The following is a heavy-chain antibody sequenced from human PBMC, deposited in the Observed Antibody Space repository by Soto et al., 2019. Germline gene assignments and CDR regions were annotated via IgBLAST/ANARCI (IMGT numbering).Heavy chain of an antibody. CDR1: GGSISSGDYY. CDR3: ASGFRDWFDP. CDR2: IYYSGST. J-gene: IGHJ5*02. V-gene: IGHV4-30-4*01. Sequence: SETLSLSCTVSGGSISSGDYYWSWIRQPPGKGLEWIGYIYYSGSTYYNPSLKSRVTISVDTSKNQFSLKLSSVTAADTAVYYCASGFRDWFDPWGQRTLVTVSS.